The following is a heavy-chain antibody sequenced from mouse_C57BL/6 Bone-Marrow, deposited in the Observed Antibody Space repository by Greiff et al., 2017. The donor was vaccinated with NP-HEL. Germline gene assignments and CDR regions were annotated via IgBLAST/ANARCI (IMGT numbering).Heavy chain of an antibody. V-gene: IGHV1-69*01. CDR1: GYTFTSYW. J-gene: IGHJ4*01. D-gene: IGHD1-1*01. Sequence: VKLQQPGAELVMPGASVKLSCKASGYTFTSYWMHWVKQRPGQGLEWIGEIDPSDSYTNYNQKFKGKSTLTVDKSSSTAYMQLSSLTSEDSAVYYCARDYYGSSYYAMDYWGQGTSVTVSS. CDR3: ARDYYGSSYYAMDY. CDR2: IDPSDSYT.